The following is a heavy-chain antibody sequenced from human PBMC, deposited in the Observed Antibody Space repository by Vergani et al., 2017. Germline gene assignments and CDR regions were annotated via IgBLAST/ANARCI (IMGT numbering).Heavy chain of an antibody. CDR2: ISYDGSNK. J-gene: IGHJ4*02. D-gene: IGHD7-27*01. V-gene: IGHV3-30*18. CDR3: AKNARLGSDITIDY. CDR1: GFTFSSYG. Sequence: QVQLVESGGGVVQPGRSLRLSCAASGFTFSSYGMHWVRQAPGKGLEWVAVISYDGSNKYYADSVKGRFTISRDNSKNTLYLQMNSLRAEDTAVYYCAKNARLGSDITIDYWGQGTLVTVSS.